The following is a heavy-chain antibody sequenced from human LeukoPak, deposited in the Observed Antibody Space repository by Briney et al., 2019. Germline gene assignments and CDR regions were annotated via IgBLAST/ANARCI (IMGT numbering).Heavy chain of an antibody. CDR2: INPNSGGT. CDR3: ARDRAIFGVLPYYFDY. J-gene: IGHJ4*02. D-gene: IGHD3-3*01. Sequence: ASVKVSCKASGYTFTGYYIHWVRQAPGQGLEWMGWINPNSGGTNYAQKFQSRVTMTRDTSISTAYMDLSRLRSDDTAVYSCARDRAIFGVLPYYFDYWGQGTLVSVSS. CDR1: GYTFTGYY. V-gene: IGHV1-2*02.